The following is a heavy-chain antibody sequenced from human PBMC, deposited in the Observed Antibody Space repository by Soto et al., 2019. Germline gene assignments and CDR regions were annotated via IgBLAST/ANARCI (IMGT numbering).Heavy chain of an antibody. J-gene: IGHJ3*02. D-gene: IGHD2-15*01. CDR1: GGSVSSGSYY. CDR3: ARAPPHCSGGSCYSGAAFDI. V-gene: IGHV4-61*01. Sequence: SETLSLTCTVSGGSVSSGSYYWSWIRQPPGKGLEWIGNIYYSGSTNYNPSLKGRVTISVDTSKNQFSLKLSSVTAAGTAVYYCARAPPHCSGGSCYSGAAFDIWGQGTMVTVSS. CDR2: IYYSGST.